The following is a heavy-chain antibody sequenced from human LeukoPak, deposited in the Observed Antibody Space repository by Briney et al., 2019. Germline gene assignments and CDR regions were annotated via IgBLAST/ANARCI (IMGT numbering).Heavy chain of an antibody. CDR1: RGSISSYY. Sequence: SETLSLTCIVSRGSISSYYWSWIRQPPGKGLEWIGEINHSGGTNYNPSLKSRVTISVDTSKNQFSLKLISVTAADTAVYYCATRGLWGQGTLVTVSS. CDR2: INHSGGT. J-gene: IGHJ4*02. CDR3: ATRGL. V-gene: IGHV4-34*01.